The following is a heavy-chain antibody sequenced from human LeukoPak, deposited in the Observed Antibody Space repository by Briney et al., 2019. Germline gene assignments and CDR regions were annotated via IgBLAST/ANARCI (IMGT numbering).Heavy chain of an antibody. CDR2: INVQGGST. Sequence: GGSLRLSCAASGFTFSKNVMFWLRQAPGKGLEYVSAINVQGGSTYYGNSVKGRFTISRDNSKNTLYLQMDSLRADDMAVYYCARGQAYYYDSSGPTVDYWGQGTLVTVSS. CDR3: ARGQAYYYDSSGPTVDY. D-gene: IGHD3-22*01. V-gene: IGHV3-64*01. CDR1: GFTFSKNV. J-gene: IGHJ4*02.